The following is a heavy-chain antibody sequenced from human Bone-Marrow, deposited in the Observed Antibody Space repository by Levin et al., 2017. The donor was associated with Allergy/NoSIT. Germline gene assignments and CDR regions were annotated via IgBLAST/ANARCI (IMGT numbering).Heavy chain of an antibody. V-gene: IGHV3-30*04. Sequence: RGESLKISCAASGFTFSSYAMHWVRQAPGKGLEWVAVISYDGSNKYYADSVKGRFTISRDNSKNTLYLQMNSLRAEDTAVYYCARDSLLFSGSEWGAFFGYWGQGTLVTVSS. CDR2: ISYDGSNK. CDR1: GFTFSSYA. J-gene: IGHJ4*02. D-gene: IGHD1-26*01. CDR3: ARDSLLFSGSEWGAFFGY.